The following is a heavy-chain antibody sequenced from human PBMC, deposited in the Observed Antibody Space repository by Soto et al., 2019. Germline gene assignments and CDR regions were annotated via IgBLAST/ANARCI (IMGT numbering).Heavy chain of an antibody. CDR2: ISSNSAYI. Sequence: GGSLRLSCAASGFTFRSFTMNWVRQAQGKGLEWVSTISSNSAYIYYTDALRGRFTISRDNAKNSLHLQMNSLRAEDTAVYYCTRDASRDSSARGWFDPWGPGTLVTVSS. D-gene: IGHD6-13*01. V-gene: IGHV3-21*01. J-gene: IGHJ5*02. CDR3: TRDASRDSSARGWFDP. CDR1: GFTFRSFT.